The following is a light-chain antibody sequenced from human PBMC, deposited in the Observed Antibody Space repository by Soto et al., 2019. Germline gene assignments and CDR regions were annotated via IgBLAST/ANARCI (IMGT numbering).Light chain of an antibody. CDR3: QQYNNWCT. CDR2: GAS. CDR1: QSVSSN. V-gene: IGKV3-15*01. Sequence: EIVMTQSPSTRSVSPGERSTLSCRASQSVSSNLAWYQQKPGQAPRLLIYGASTRATGIPARFSGSGSGTEFTLTISSLQSEDFAVYYCQQYNNWCTFGQGTKVDIK. J-gene: IGKJ1*01.